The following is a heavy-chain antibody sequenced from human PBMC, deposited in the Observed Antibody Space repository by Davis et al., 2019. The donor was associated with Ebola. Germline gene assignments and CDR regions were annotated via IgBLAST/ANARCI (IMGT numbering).Heavy chain of an antibody. CDR2: IWYDGSNK. CDR3: AKSHRDGTAYYYGMDV. V-gene: IGHV3-33*06. CDR1: GFTFSSYG. J-gene: IGHJ6*02. Sequence: GGSLRLSCAASGFTFSSYGMHWVRQAPGKGLEWVAVIWYDGSNKYYADSVKGRFTISRDNSKNTLYLQMNSLRAEDTAVYYCAKSHRDGTAYYYGMDVWGQGTTVTVSS. D-gene: IGHD2-21*02.